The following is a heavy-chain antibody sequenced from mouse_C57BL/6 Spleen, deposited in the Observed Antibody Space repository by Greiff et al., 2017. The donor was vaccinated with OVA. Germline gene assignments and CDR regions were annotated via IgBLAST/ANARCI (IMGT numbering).Heavy chain of an antibody. CDR2: IDPSDSYT. J-gene: IGHJ4*01. Sequence: QVQLQQPGAELVKPGASVKLSCKASGYTFTRYWLQWVKQRPGQGLEWIGEIDPSDSYTNYNQKFKGKATLTVETSSSTAYMQLSSLTSEDSAVYYCARSGGNDAMDYWGQGTSVTVSS. CDR3: ARSGGNDAMDY. D-gene: IGHD2-1*01. V-gene: IGHV1-50*01. CDR1: GYTFTRYW.